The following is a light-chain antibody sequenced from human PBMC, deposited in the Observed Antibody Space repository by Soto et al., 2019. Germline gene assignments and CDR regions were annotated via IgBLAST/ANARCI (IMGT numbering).Light chain of an antibody. CDR1: KSIINN. CDR3: QQYNNWPEYT. J-gene: IGKJ2*01. CDR2: DAS. V-gene: IGKV3D-15*01. Sequence: IVLTQAPSTLCISQGARATLSCKASKSIINNIASYQQKPGQVPTLLLYDASNRATGITARFSGSGSGTAFTLTITSLQYEDFAVYYCQQYNNWPEYTFGQGTKVDIK.